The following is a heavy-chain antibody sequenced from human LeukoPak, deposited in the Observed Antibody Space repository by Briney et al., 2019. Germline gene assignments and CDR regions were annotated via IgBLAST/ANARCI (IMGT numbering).Heavy chain of an antibody. CDR2: ISGSGGSA. V-gene: IGHV3-23*01. CDR1: GFTFSSYA. Sequence: GASLRLSCAASGFTFSSYAMSWVRQAPGKGLEWVSAISGSGGSAYYADSVKGRFTISRDNSKNTLYLQMNSLRAEDTAVYYCAKDQVQWLVGWFDPWGQGTLVTVSS. D-gene: IGHD6-19*01. CDR3: AKDQVQWLVGWFDP. J-gene: IGHJ5*02.